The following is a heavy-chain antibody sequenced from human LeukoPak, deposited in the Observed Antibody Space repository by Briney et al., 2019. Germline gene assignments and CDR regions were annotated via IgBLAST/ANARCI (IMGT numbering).Heavy chain of an antibody. CDR3: ARHRGYCSGSNCYFSWFDP. CDR1: GFTFSDYY. CDR2: INGSSSDT. V-gene: IGHV3-11*03. Sequence: GGSLRLSCAASGFTFSDYYMTWIRQAPGRGLEWISYINGSSSDTKYADSVKGRFTISRDNAKNSVYLLMNSLRAEDTAVYYCARHRGYCSGSNCYFSWFDPWDQGTLVTVSS. J-gene: IGHJ5*02. D-gene: IGHD2-15*01.